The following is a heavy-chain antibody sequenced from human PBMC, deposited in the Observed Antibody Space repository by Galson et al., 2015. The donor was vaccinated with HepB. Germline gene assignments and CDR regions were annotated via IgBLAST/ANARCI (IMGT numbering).Heavy chain of an antibody. CDR1: EFTFTSYW. Sequence: SLRLSCAGSEFTFTSYWMHWVRQGPGKGLVWVSRINSEGRSTSYADSVKGRFTISRDNAKNTLYLQMNSLRAEDTAVYYCARGWAVLGATIDYWCQGTLVTVSS. V-gene: IGHV3-74*01. J-gene: IGHJ4*02. D-gene: IGHD1-26*01. CDR3: ARGWAVLGATIDY. CDR2: INSEGRST.